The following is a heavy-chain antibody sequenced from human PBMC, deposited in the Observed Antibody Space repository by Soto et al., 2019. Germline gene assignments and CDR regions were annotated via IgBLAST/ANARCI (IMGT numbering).Heavy chain of an antibody. V-gene: IGHV1-69*13. CDR1: GGTFSSYA. Sequence: SVKVSCKASGGTFSSYAISWVRQAPGQGLGWMGGIIPIFGTANYAQKFQGRVTITADESTSTAYMELSSLRSEDTAVYYCARERSYGMDVWGQGTTVTVSS. J-gene: IGHJ6*02. CDR2: IIPIFGTA. CDR3: ARERSYGMDV.